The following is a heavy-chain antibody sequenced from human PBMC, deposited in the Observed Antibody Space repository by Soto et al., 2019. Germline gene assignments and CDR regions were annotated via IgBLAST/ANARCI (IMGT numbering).Heavy chain of an antibody. CDR3: VRTSLVVAAATREDY. J-gene: IGHJ4*02. V-gene: IGHV3-74*01. CDR1: GFTFSSYW. Sequence: EVQLVESGGGLVQPGGSLRLSCAASGFTFSSYWMHWVRQAPGKGLVWVSRINSDGSSTRYAASVKGRFTISRDNAKNTLYLQMNRLRAEDTAVYYCVRTSLVVAAATREDYWGQGTLVTVSS. D-gene: IGHD2-15*01. CDR2: INSDGSST.